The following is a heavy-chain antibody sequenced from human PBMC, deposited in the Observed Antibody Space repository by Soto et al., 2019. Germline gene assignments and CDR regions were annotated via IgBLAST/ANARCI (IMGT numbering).Heavy chain of an antibody. CDR2: TNQDGSEK. D-gene: IGHD1-26*01. CDR1: GFSFRSDW. Sequence: PGGSLRLSCAVSGFSFRSDWMNWVRQAPGKGLEWVAHTNQDGSEKYYLDSLKGRFTIFRDNAKNSLYLQMNSLRAEDTAVYYCSGGVGDAIWGQGTLVTVSS. CDR3: SGGVGDAI. J-gene: IGHJ4*02. V-gene: IGHV3-7*04.